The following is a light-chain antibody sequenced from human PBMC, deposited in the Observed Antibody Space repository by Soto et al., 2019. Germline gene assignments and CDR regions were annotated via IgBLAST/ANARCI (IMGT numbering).Light chain of an antibody. CDR1: SSDVGAYNF. J-gene: IGLJ1*01. CDR2: DVS. CDR3: CSYTSRSTLV. V-gene: IGLV2-11*01. Sequence: QSALTQPPSVSGSPGQSVTISCTGTSSDVGAYNFVSWYQQYPGKAPKLIIFDVSARPSGVPDRFSGSKSGNTASLTISGLQADDEADYYCCSYTSRSTLVFGTGTKLTVL.